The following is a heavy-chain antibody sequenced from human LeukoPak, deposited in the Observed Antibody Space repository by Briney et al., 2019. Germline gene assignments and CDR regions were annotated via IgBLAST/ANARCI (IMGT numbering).Heavy chain of an antibody. J-gene: IGHJ4*02. CDR3: TTDLSVSWD. Sequence: KTDGGTTDYAAPVKGRFTISRDDSKNTLYLQMNSLKTEDTAVYYCTTDLSVSWDWGQGTLVTVSS. CDR2: KTDGGTT. V-gene: IGHV3-15*01. D-gene: IGHD6-13*01.